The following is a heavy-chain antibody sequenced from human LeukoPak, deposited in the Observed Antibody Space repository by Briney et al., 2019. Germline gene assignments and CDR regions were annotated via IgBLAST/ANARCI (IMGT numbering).Heavy chain of an antibody. D-gene: IGHD1-7*01. CDR3: ASEFPHRLELAYFDY. CDR2: INPSGCST. J-gene: IGHJ4*02. Sequence: ASVKVSCKASGYTFTSYYMHWVRQAPGQGLEWMGIINPSGCSTSYAQKFQGRDTMTRDTSTSTVYMELSSLRSEDTAVYYCASEFPHRLELAYFDYWGQGTLVTVSS. V-gene: IGHV1-46*01. CDR1: GYTFTSYY.